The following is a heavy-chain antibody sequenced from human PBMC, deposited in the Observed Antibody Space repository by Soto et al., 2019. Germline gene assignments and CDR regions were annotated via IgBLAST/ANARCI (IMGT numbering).Heavy chain of an antibody. CDR3: AREGDSSSYPYYYGMDV. D-gene: IGHD6-6*01. Sequence: ESGGGLVQPGGSLRLSCAASGFTFSSYWMSWVRQAPGKGLEWVANIKQDGSEKYYVDSVKGRFTISRDNAKNSLYLQMNSLRAEDTAVYYCAREGDSSSYPYYYGMDVWGQGTTVTVSS. CDR2: IKQDGSEK. CDR1: GFTFSSYW. V-gene: IGHV3-7*03. J-gene: IGHJ6*02.